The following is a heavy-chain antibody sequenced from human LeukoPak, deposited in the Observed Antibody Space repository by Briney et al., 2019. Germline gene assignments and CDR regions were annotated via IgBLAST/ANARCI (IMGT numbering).Heavy chain of an antibody. D-gene: IGHD2-8*01. CDR3: AKSDNGWFDY. Sequence: GGSLRLSCAASVFTFSSYSMSWVRQAPWKGLEWVSAISGSGGSTYYADSVKGRFTISRDNSKNTLYLQMNSLRAEDTAVYYCAKSDNGWFDYWGQGTLVTVSS. V-gene: IGHV3-23*01. CDR2: ISGSGGST. J-gene: IGHJ4*02. CDR1: VFTFSSYS.